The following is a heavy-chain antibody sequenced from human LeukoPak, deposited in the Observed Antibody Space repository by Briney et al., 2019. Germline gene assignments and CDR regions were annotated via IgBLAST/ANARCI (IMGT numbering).Heavy chain of an antibody. J-gene: IGHJ6*03. Sequence: GGSLRLSCAASGFAFSESPMHWVRQASGKGLEWVGRISNKAHSYATAYAESVKGRFTISRDDSINTAYLQMNSLKIEDTAVYYCTSLPGPLQLERRGHYYYYYMDVWGKGTTVTISS. CDR1: GFAFSESP. D-gene: IGHD1-1*01. CDR2: ISNKAHSYAT. V-gene: IGHV3-73*01. CDR3: TSLPGPLQLERRGHYYYYYMDV.